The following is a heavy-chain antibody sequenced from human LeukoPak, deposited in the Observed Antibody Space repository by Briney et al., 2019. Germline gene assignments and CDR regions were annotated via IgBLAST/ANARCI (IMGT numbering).Heavy chain of an antibody. D-gene: IGHD1-1*01. Sequence: LSGGSLRLSCAASGFTFSRYAINWVRQAPGKGLEWVSVIYSGGSTYYADSVKGRFTISRHNSKNTLYLQMNSLRAEDTAVYYCAKLERDSNPTPFDYWGQGTLVTVSS. CDR3: AKLERDSNPTPFDY. CDR1: GFTFSRYA. CDR2: IYSGGST. V-gene: IGHV3-53*04. J-gene: IGHJ4*02.